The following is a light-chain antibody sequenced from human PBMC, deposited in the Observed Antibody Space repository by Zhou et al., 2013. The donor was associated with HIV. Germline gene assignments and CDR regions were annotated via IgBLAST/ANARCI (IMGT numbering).Light chain of an antibody. CDR2: AAS. Sequence: AIQMTQSPSSLSASVGDRVTITCRASQGIRNDLGWYQQKPGKAPKLLIYAASTLHSGVPSRFSGSGSGTDFTLTINGLQPEDFATYYCQQSYNTPQTFGQGTKVEIK. V-gene: IGKV1-6*02. J-gene: IGKJ1*01. CDR1: QGIRND. CDR3: QQSYNTPQT.